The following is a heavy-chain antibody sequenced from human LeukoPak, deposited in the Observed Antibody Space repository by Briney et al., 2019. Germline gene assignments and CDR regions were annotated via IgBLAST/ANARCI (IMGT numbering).Heavy chain of an antibody. CDR3: ASGSGSYSSSFNWFDP. J-gene: IGHJ5*02. CDR2: INHSGST. D-gene: IGHD6-6*01. V-gene: IGHV4-34*01. Sequence: SETLSLTCAVYGGSFSGYYWSWIRQPPGKGLEWIGEINHSGSTNYNPSLKSRVTISVDTSKNQFSLKLSSVTAADTAVYYCASGSGSYSSSFNWFDPWGRGTLVTVSS. CDR1: GGSFSGYY.